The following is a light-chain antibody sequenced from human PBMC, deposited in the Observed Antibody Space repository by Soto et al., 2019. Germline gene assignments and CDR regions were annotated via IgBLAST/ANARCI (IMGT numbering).Light chain of an antibody. CDR2: EDN. V-gene: IGLV6-57*03. J-gene: IGLJ2*01. CDR1: SGSIASNY. Sequence: NFMLTQPHSVSESPGKTVTISCTRSSGSIASNYVQWYQQRPGSAPTTVIYEDNQRPSGVPDRFSGSIDSSSNSASLTISGLKTEDEADYCGQCYDNSDHVVFGGGTKLTVL. CDR3: QCYDNSDHVV.